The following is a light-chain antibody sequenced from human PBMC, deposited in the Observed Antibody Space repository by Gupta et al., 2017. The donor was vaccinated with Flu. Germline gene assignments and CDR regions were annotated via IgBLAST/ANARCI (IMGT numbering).Light chain of an antibody. V-gene: IGKV1-17*01. CDR3: LQHNSYPLT. Sequence: DIQMTQSTSSLSSSVGDRVTISCRASQDIRNNLGWYQQKPGKAPKRLLYAASSLQSGVPSRFSGSGSGTEFTLTVSSLQPEVFATYYCLQHNSYPLTFGGGTKVEIK. J-gene: IGKJ4*01. CDR2: AAS. CDR1: QDIRNN.